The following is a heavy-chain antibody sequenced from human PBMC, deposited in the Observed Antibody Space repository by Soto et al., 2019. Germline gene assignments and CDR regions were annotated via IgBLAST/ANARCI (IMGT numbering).Heavy chain of an antibody. CDR3: ARGLRTKDTVTTDYYYYYMDV. CDR2: ISSNGGST. Sequence: EVQLVESGGGLVQPAGSLRLSCAASGFTFSSYAMHWVRQAPGKGLEYVSAISSNGGSTYYANSVKGRFTISRDNSKNTLYLQMGSLRAEDIAVYYCARGLRTKDTVTTDYYYYYMDVWGKGTTVTVSS. V-gene: IGHV3-64*01. J-gene: IGHJ6*03. D-gene: IGHD4-4*01. CDR1: GFTFSSYA.